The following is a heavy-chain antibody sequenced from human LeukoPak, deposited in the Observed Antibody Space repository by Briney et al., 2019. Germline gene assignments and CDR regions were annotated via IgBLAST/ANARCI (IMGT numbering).Heavy chain of an antibody. J-gene: IGHJ4*02. D-gene: IGHD6-13*01. Sequence: AGGSLRLSCAASGFTFSSYGMHWVRQAPGKGPEGVAVIRYDGTKKYYADSVKGRFTISRDNSKNTLDLQVDSLRAEDTAVYYCAKDVRGEAAAQDYWGQGALVAVSS. V-gene: IGHV3-30*02. CDR1: GFTFSSYG. CDR3: AKDVRGEAAAQDY. CDR2: IRYDGTKK.